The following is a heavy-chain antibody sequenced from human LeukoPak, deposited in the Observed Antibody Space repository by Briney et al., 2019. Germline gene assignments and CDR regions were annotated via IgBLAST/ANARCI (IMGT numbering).Heavy chain of an antibody. CDR1: GFTFSSYA. J-gene: IGHJ6*03. Sequence: ERSLRLSCAASGFTFSSYAMHWVRQAPGKGLEWVAVISYDGSNKYYADSVKGRFTISRDNSKNTLYLQMNSLRAEDTAVYYCARVGGYCSSTSCRRKNYYYMDVWGQGTLVTVSS. D-gene: IGHD2-2*01. CDR2: ISYDGSNK. V-gene: IGHV3-30*04. CDR3: ARVGGYCSSTSCRRKNYYYMDV.